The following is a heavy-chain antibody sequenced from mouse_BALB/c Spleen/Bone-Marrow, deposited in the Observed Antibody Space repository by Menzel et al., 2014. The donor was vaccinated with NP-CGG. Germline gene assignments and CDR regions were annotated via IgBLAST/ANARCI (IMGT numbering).Heavy chain of an antibody. CDR1: GYTFTSYW. CDR2: INPSNGRT. J-gene: IGHJ2*01. V-gene: IGHV1S81*02. D-gene: IGHD2-1*01. Sequence: QVQLQQSGAALVKPGASVKLSCKASGYTFTSYWMHWVKQRPGQGLEWIGEINPSNGRTNYNEKFKSKATLTVDKSSSTAYMQLSSLTSEDSAVYYCARCYYGNYFDYWGQGTTLTVSS. CDR3: ARCYYGNYFDY.